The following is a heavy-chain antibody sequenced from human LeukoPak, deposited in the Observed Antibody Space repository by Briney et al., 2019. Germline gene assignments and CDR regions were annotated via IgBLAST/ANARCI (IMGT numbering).Heavy chain of an antibody. D-gene: IGHD4-17*01. J-gene: IGHJ4*02. V-gene: IGHV3-11*05. CDR2: ISNSGSHT. Sequence: GGSLRLSCAASGFIFSDYYMTWIRQAPGKGLEWVSFISNSGSHTNYADSVTGRFTISRDNAKNSLYLQMNSLRAEDTAVYYCARARGEDYGDYVTLYFDFWGQGTLVTVSS. CDR3: ARARGEDYGDYVTLYFDF. CDR1: GFIFSDYY.